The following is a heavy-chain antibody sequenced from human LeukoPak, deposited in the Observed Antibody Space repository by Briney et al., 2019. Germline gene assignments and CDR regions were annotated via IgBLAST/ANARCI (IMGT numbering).Heavy chain of an antibody. CDR1: GFTFSRTW. V-gene: IGHV3-74*01. CDR2: INSDGSST. J-gene: IGHJ6*02. CDR3: ARDWHYAMDV. Sequence: PGGSRRLSCAATGFTFSRTWMYWVRQAPGKGLVWVSRINSDGSSTTYADSVKGRFTISRDNAKNTAYLQMNSLRGEDTAVYFCARDWHYAMDVWGQGTTVTVSS.